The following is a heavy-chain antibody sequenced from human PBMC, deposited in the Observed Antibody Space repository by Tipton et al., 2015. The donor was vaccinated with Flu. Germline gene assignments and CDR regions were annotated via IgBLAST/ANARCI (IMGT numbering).Heavy chain of an antibody. J-gene: IGHJ3*02. CDR2: IYYSGST. D-gene: IGHD3-22*01. CDR3: ARERYYYDSSGYQYAFDI. Sequence: GLVKPSETLSLTCTVSGGSISSYYWSWIRQPPGKGLEWIGYIYYSGSTNYNPSLKSRVTMSVDTSKNQFSLKLSSVTAADTAVYYCARERYYYDSSGYQYAFDIWGQGTMVTVSS. CDR1: GGSISSYY. V-gene: IGHV4-59*12.